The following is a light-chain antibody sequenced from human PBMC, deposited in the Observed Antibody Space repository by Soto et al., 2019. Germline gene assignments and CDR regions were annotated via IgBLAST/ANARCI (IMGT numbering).Light chain of an antibody. CDR1: QSVSSSY. CDR2: DVS. CDR3: QQYGSSPT. Sequence: EIVLTQSPGTLSLSPGERATLSCRSSQSVSSSYLAWYQQKPGQAPRLLIYDVSSRATGIPDRLSGSGSGTDFTLTISRVEPEDFAVYYCQQYGSSPTFGHGKKVEIK. V-gene: IGKV3-20*01. J-gene: IGKJ1*01.